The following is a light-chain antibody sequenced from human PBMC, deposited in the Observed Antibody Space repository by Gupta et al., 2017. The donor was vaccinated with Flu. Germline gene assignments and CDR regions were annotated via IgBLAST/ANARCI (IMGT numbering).Light chain of an antibody. J-gene: IGKJ4*01. CDR3: RQTDSSSPIT. Sequence: SALSASVGDRVIITCRASQSISSYLHWYKQKPVKAPKLLIYAASSLQSGVPSRFSGSGYGTDFTLTISSRQPEDFATYFCRQTDSSSPITFGRGTMVEIK. CDR2: AAS. V-gene: IGKV1-39*01. CDR1: QSISSY.